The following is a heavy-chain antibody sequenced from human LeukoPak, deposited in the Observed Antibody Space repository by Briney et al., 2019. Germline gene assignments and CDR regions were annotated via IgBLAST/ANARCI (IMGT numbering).Heavy chain of an antibody. V-gene: IGHV1-2*02. CDR2: INPNSGAT. CDR1: GYTFTGNY. CDR3: ARGRKYTSGYRVTELGSGYSDY. Sequence: ASVKVSCKASGYTFTGNYIHWVRQAPGQGLEWMGWINPNSGATNYAQKFQGRVTMTRDASITTAYMELSRLRSDDTAVYYCARGRKYTSGYRVTELGSGYSDYWGQGTLVTVSS. J-gene: IGHJ4*02. D-gene: IGHD5-18*01.